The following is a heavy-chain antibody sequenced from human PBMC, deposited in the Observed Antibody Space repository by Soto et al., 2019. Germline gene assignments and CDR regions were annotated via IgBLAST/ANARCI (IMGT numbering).Heavy chain of an antibody. V-gene: IGHV3-21*01. CDR3: ARDESAGSSIRY. CDR1: GSTFSNYG. CDR2: IDESGNYI. Sequence: EVQVVESGGGLVKPGGSLRLSCTASGSTFSNYGRNWVRQDPGKGLEWVSSIDESGNYIYYAASVQGRFIISSDNVKNSLYLQMNSLRAEDTAVYFCARDESAGSSIRYWGQGTRVTVSS. J-gene: IGHJ4*02. D-gene: IGHD2-2*01.